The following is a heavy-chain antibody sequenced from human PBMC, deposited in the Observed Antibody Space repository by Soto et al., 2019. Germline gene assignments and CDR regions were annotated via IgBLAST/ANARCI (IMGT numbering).Heavy chain of an antibody. CDR3: ARVPYDFWSGYRFYYYMDV. CDR1: GGSFSGYY. Sequence: SETLSLTCAVYGGSFSGYYWSWIRQPPGKGLEWIGEINHSGSTNYNPSLKSRVTISVDTSKNQFSLKLSSVTAADTAVYYCARVPYDFWSGYRFYYYMDVWGKGTTVTV. D-gene: IGHD3-3*01. J-gene: IGHJ6*03. CDR2: INHSGST. V-gene: IGHV4-34*01.